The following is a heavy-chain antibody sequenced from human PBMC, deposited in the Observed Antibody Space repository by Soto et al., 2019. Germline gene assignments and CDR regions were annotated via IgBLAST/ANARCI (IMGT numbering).Heavy chain of an antibody. CDR2: IIPLFGTT. D-gene: IGHD1-26*01. J-gene: IGHJ6*02. Sequence: QVQLVQSGAEVKKPGSSVRVSCKASGGTFNNNAISWVRQAPGQGPEWLGGIIPLFGTTNNAQKFQGRVTITADESTSTAYMDLRSLRTEDTAKYYCAIETIVGKTTDYYYYAIDVWCQGTTVTVPS. CDR1: GGTFNNNA. CDR3: AIETIVGKTTDYYYYAIDV. V-gene: IGHV1-69*01.